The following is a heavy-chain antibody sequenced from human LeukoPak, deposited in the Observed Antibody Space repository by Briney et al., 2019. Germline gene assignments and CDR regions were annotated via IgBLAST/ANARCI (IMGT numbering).Heavy chain of an antibody. CDR2: FDPEDGET. CDR3: ATETYDSSGYYDPYFDY. Sequence: ASVKVSCKVPGYTLTELSMHWVRQARGKGLEWMGGFDPEDGETIYAQKFQGRVTMTEDTSTDTAYMELSSLRSEDTAVYYCATETYDSSGYYDPYFDYWGQGTLVTVSS. D-gene: IGHD3-22*01. V-gene: IGHV1-24*01. J-gene: IGHJ4*02. CDR1: GYTLTELS.